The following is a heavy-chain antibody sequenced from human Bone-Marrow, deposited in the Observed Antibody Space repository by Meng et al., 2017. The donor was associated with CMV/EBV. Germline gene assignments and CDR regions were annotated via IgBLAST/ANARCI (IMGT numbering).Heavy chain of an antibody. J-gene: IGHJ6*02. V-gene: IGHV1-46*01. D-gene: IGHD1-26*01. CDR2: INPSGGST. CDR3: ARANSVGAGYYYYGMDV. Sequence: ASVKVSCKASGYTFTGYYMHRVRQAPGQGLEWMGIINPSGGSTSYAQKFQGRVTMTRDTSTSTVYMELSSLRSEDTAVYYCARANSVGAGYYYYGMDVWGQGTTVTVSS. CDR1: GYTFTGYY.